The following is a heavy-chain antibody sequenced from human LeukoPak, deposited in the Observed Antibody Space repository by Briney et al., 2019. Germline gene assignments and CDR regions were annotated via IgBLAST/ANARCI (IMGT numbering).Heavy chain of an antibody. CDR3: ARVFGGNSLDY. CDR1: LGSINNYY. V-gene: IGHV4-4*07. D-gene: IGHD1-26*01. CDR2: IHKSGTT. J-gene: IGHJ4*02. Sequence: SETLSLTCKVSLGSINNYYWSWIRQAAGKGLEWIGRIHKSGTTYYSPSLKTRVTMSIDTSKNQFSLQLSAVSAADTAIYYCARVFGGNSLDYWGQGTLVAISS.